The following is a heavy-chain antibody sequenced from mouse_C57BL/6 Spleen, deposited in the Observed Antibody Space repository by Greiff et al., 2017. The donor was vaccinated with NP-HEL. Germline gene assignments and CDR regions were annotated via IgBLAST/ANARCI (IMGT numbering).Heavy chain of an antibody. D-gene: IGHD2-5*01. CDR3: ARYDSNFDY. J-gene: IGHJ2*01. V-gene: IGHV7-3*01. CDR2: IRNKGNGYTT. Sequence: EVKLMESGGGLVQPGGSLSLSCAASGFTFTDYYMSWVRQPPGKGLEWLGFIRNKGNGYTTEYSVTVKGRCTISRDNAQSILYLQMNALRAEDSATYYCARYDSNFDYWGQGTTLTVSS. CDR1: GFTFTDYY.